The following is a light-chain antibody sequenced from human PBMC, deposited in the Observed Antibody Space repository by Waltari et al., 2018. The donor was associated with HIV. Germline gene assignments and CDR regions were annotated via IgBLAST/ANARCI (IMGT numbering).Light chain of an antibody. CDR2: DVI. J-gene: IGLJ2*01. CDR1: TSNVGGYNF. V-gene: IGLV2-8*01. CDR3: SSHAGSKVV. Sequence: QSALTQPPSASGSPGQPVTLPAPGTTSNVGGYNFSPWHQQHPGKAPKLMIYDVIKRPSGVPDRFSGSKSGNTASLTVSGLQPEDEADYYCSSHAGSKVVFGGGTRLTVL.